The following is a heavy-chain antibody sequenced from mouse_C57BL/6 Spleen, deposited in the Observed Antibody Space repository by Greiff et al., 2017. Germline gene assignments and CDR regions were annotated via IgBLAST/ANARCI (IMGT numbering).Heavy chain of an antibody. CDR2: FYPGSGSI. CDR1: GYTFTEYP. CDR3: ARHERYYDPGDYAMDY. J-gene: IGHJ4*01. V-gene: IGHV1-62-2*01. Sequence: QVQLQQSGAELVKPGASVKLSCKASGYTFTEYPIHWVKQRSGQGLEWIGWFYPGSGSITYNEKFKDKATLTADKSSSTVYMELSRVTSEDSAVYFGARHERYYDPGDYAMDYWGQGTSVTVSS. D-gene: IGHD2-4*01.